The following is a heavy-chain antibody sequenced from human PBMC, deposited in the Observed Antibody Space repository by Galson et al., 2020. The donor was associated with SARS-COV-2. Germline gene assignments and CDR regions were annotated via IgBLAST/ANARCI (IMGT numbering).Heavy chain of an antibody. CDR1: AIPFSSFN. CDR2: ISSSYSDI. V-gene: IGHV3-21*06. CDR3: ASGYYDLTCSYYGAWY. Sequence: NSGGSLRLSCAAYAIPFSSFNMNWVRQAPGKGLEWVSSISSSYSDIYYEDSVKGRFTISRDNAKNSLYLQMNSLRAEDTAIYYCASGYYDLTCSYYGAWYWGQGTLVTVSS. D-gene: IGHD3-22*01. J-gene: IGHJ4*02.